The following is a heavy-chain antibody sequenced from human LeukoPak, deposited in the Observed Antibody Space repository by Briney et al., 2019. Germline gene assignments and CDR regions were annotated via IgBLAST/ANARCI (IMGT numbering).Heavy chain of an antibody. CDR3: ARSSNSNYYYGMDV. D-gene: IGHD4-11*01. CDR2: ISAYNGNT. Sequence: ASVTVSCKASGYTFTSYGISWVRQAPGQGLEWMGWISAYNGNTNYAQKLQGRVTMTTDTSTSTAYMELRSLRSDDTAVYYCARSSNSNYYYGMDVWGQGTTVTVSS. J-gene: IGHJ6*02. V-gene: IGHV1-18*01. CDR1: GYTFTSYG.